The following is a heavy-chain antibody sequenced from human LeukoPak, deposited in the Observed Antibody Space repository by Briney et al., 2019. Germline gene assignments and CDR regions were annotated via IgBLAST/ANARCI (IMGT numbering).Heavy chain of an antibody. CDR2: ISGSGGNT. D-gene: IGHD6-13*01. CDR3: ARKVSGYSVVY. J-gene: IGHJ4*02. Sequence: GGSLRLSCAASGFTFSNYAMSWVRQAPGKGLEWVSAISGSGGNTYYADSVKGRFTISRDNSKNTLYLQMSSLRAEDTAVYYCARKVSGYSVVYWGQGTLVTVSS. V-gene: IGHV3-23*01. CDR1: GFTFSNYA.